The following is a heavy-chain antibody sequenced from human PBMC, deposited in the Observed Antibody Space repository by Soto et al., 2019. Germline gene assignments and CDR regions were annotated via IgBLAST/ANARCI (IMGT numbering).Heavy chain of an antibody. CDR1: DASITSAY. V-gene: IGHV4-59*08. D-gene: IGHD5-12*01. CDR3: ARRRDGYNYYYFDY. J-gene: IGHJ4*02. CDR2: IYYSGYI. Sequence: SGTLSLTCTVSDASITSAYWSWIRQPPGKGLEYIGYIYYSGYINYNPSLKNRVTISVDTPQNQISLRLSSVTAADTAVYYCARRRDGYNYYYFDYWGPGTLITVSS.